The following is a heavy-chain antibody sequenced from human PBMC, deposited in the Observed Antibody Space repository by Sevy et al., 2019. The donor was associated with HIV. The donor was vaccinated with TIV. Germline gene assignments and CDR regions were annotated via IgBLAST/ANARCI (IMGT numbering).Heavy chain of an antibody. CDR3: ATGGEGILAWSY. V-gene: IGHV1-2*06. CDR1: GYTFTDYR. J-gene: IGHJ4*02. Sequence: ASVKVSCKASGYTFTDYRIHWVRQAPGQGPEWMGRINPNSGDTNYAQKFQGRVIFTRDTSISTVYMELSRLKSDDTALYSCATGGEGILAWSYWGQGTLVTVSS. D-gene: IGHD3-3*02. CDR2: INPNSGDT.